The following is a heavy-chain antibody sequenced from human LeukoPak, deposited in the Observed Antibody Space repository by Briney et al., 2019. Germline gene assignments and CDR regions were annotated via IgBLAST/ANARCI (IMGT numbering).Heavy chain of an antibody. J-gene: IGHJ4*02. CDR3: ANTMVRGVILGY. D-gene: IGHD3-10*01. Sequence: PGGSLRLSCAASGFTFSSYAMSWVRQAPGKGLEWGSAISGSGGSTYYADSVKGRFTISRDNSKNTLYLQMNSLRAEDTAVYYCANTMVRGVILGYRGQGTLVTVSS. CDR2: ISGSGGST. V-gene: IGHV3-23*01. CDR1: GFTFSSYA.